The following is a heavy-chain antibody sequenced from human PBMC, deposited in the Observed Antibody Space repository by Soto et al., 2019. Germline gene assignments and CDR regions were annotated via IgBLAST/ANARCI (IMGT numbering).Heavy chain of an antibody. CDR1: GFPFSSHA. D-gene: IGHD3-3*01. CDR2: ISGNGGTT. V-gene: IGHV3-23*01. J-gene: IGHJ4*02. Sequence: EVQLLESGGGLVQPGGSLRLSCTAPGFPFSSHAMNWVRQAPGKGLEWVSVISGNGGTTYYTDSVKGRFTISRDNSKKTVDLQMDSLRVEDTAVYYCAKGKAHTMFGVDTLFDYWGQGTLVSVSA. CDR3: AKGKAHTMFGVDTLFDY.